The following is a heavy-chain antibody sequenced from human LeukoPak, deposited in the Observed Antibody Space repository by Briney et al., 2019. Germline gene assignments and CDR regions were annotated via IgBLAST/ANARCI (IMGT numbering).Heavy chain of an antibody. CDR3: ARLDVHYRSGRVCFYFDS. J-gene: IGHJ4*02. V-gene: IGHV4-39*07. D-gene: IGHD3-10*01. Sequence: SETLSLTCTVSGGSISSSSYYWGWIRQPPGKGLERIGSIYYSGSTYYNPSLKSRVTISVDTSKNQFSLKLSSVTAADTAVYYCARLDVHYRSGRVCFYFDSWGQGILVTVSS. CDR1: GGSISSSSYY. CDR2: IYYSGST.